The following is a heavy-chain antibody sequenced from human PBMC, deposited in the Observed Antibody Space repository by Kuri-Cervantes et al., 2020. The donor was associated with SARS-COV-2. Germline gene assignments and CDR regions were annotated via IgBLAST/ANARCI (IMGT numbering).Heavy chain of an antibody. CDR1: HFTFSSYA. D-gene: IGHD3-16*01. V-gene: IGHV3-30*04. J-gene: IGHJ6*03. CDR3: ARDMTFDEYGDYFYYYMDV. Sequence: GESLKISCAASHFTFSSYAFHWVRQAPGQGLEWVAAISYDGNNKYFADSVRGRFTVSRDNSKNTLYLEMDGLRPEDTAVYYCARDMTFDEYGDYFYYYMDVWGKGTTDTVSS. CDR2: ISYDGNNK.